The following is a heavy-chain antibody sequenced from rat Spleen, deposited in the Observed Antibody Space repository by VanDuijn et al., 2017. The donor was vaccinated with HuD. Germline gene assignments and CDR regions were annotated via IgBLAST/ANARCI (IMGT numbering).Heavy chain of an antibody. D-gene: IGHD1-11*01. Sequence: EVHLVESGGDLVQPGRSLKVSCVVSGFTFSDYDMAWVRQAPTKGLEWIASISSDGDNTYYRDSVKGRFTISRDNAKNTQYLQMDSLRSEDTATYYCARHGGLRNWFAYWGQGTLVTVSS. CDR1: GFTFSDYD. J-gene: IGHJ3*01. CDR2: ISSDGDNT. V-gene: IGHV5S13*01. CDR3: ARHGGLRNWFAY.